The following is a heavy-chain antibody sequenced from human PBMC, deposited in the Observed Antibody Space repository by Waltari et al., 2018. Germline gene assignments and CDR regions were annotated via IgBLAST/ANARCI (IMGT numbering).Heavy chain of an antibody. D-gene: IGHD6-25*01. CDR3: AREEGAGGSGYAFDI. J-gene: IGHJ3*02. CDR1: GGTFSSYA. CDR2: IIPILGTA. Sequence: QVQLVQSGAEVKKPGSSVKVSCKASGGTFSSYAISWVRQAPGQGLDWMGGIIPILGTANYAQKFQGRATIPADEPTSTAYMELSSLRSEATAVYYCAREEGAGGSGYAFDIWGQGTMVTVSS. V-gene: IGHV1-69*13.